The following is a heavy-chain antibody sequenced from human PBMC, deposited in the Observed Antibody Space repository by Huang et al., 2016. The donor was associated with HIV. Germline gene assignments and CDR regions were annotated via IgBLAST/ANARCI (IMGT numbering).Heavy chain of an antibody. V-gene: IGHV1-46*03. CDR1: GNTFTSFH. J-gene: IGHJ3*02. Sequence: QVHLVQSGAEVREPGASVKVSCRPSGNTFTSFHVHWVRQAPGQGLAWMGKISAGGGSTTYAEKFQGRRSMTRDRSTGTIFLELRSLRSEDTAMYYCARVQPPHGRNPLDIWGQGTLITVSS. CDR2: ISAGGGST. CDR3: ARVQPPHGRNPLDI.